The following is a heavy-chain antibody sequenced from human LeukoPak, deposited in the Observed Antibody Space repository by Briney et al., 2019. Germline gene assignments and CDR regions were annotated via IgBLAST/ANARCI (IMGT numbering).Heavy chain of an antibody. CDR2: INHSGST. CDR3: ARIPVFRSWFDP. CDR1: GGSFSGYY. D-gene: IGHD2-21*01. J-gene: IGHJ5*02. V-gene: IGHV4-34*01. Sequence: PSETLSLTCAVYGGSFSGYYWSWIRQPPGKGLEWIGEINHSGSTNYNPSLKSRVTISVDTSKNQFSLKLSSVTAADTAVYYCARIPVFRSWFDPWGQGTLVTVSS.